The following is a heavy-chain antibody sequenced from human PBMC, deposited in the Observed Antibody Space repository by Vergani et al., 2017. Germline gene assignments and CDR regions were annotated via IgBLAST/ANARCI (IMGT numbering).Heavy chain of an antibody. D-gene: IGHD6-13*01. Sequence: EVQLVESGGGLVQPGGSLRLSCAASGFTLSDHVMDWVRQGPGKGLEWVGRSRNKARSYTTEYSASVKGRFTISRDDSRNSLYLQMNSLKTEDTAVYYCATLPLQPKQPVTSWGQGTLVTVSS. CDR3: ATLPLQPKQPVTS. CDR2: SRNKARSYTT. V-gene: IGHV3-72*01. J-gene: IGHJ5*02. CDR1: GFTLSDHV.